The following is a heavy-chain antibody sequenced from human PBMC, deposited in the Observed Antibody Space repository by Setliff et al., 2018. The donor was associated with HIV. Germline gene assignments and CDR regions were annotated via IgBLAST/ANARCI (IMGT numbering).Heavy chain of an antibody. CDR1: GGSISSHY. J-gene: IGHJ4*02. Sequence: SETLSLTCTVSGGSISSHYWSWIRQPPGKGLEWIGSIYYSGSTNYNPSLKSRVTISVDTSKNQFSLKLSSVTGADTAVYYCTVYNTGSSKDHYWGQGTPVTVSS. V-gene: IGHV4-59*11. CDR3: TVYNTGSSKDHY. CDR2: IYYSGST. D-gene: IGHD2-8*02.